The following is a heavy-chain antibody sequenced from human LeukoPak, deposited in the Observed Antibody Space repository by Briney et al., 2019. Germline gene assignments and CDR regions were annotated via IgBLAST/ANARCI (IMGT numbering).Heavy chain of an antibody. Sequence: GGSLRLSCAASGFTFSSYSMNWVRQAPGKGLEWVSSISSSSSYIYYADSVKGRFTISRDNAKDSLYLQMNSLRVEDTAVYYCAGGSGWLIDYWGQGTLVTVSS. CDR1: GFTFSSYS. CDR2: ISSSSSYI. D-gene: IGHD5-12*01. CDR3: AGGSGWLIDY. V-gene: IGHV3-21*01. J-gene: IGHJ4*02.